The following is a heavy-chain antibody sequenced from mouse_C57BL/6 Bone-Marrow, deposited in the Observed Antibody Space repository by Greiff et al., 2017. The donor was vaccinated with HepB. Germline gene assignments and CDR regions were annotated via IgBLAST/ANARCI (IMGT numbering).Heavy chain of an antibody. CDR1: GYAFTNYL. J-gene: IGHJ1*03. CDR3: AGLLWLRRGYFDV. Sequence: QVQLKESGAELVRPGTSVKVSCKASGYAFTNYLIEWVKQRPGQGLEWIGVINPGSGGTNYNEKFKGKATLTADKSSSTAYMQLSSLTSEDSAVYFCAGLLWLRRGYFDVWGTGTTVTVAS. D-gene: IGHD2-2*01. CDR2: INPGSGGT. V-gene: IGHV1-54*01.